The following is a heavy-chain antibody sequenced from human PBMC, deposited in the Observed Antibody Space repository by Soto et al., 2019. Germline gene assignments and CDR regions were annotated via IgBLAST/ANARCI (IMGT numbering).Heavy chain of an antibody. Sequence: QLVQSGAEVKKPGASVKVSCKTSGPTFIVSYIHWVRQAPGQGLEWMGWIDPKSGDTTYEQKFLGRVTMTRDTSIITAYMEVNTLTSDDTALYYCARVSVDVPEWGQGTLITVSS. CDR1: GPTFIVSY. CDR3: ARVSVDVPE. J-gene: IGHJ4*02. CDR2: IDPKSGDT. V-gene: IGHV1-2*02. D-gene: IGHD5-12*01.